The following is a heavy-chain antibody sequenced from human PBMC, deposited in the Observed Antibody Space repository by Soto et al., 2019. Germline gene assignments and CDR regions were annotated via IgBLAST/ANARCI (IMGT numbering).Heavy chain of an antibody. Sequence: GGSLRLSCAASGFTFSIYAMSWVRQAPGKGLEWVSGMSGSGGSTYHADYVKGRFSISRDNSKNTLYLQMNSLRVEDTAVYYGAKEELGWYFNYWGQGTLVTVSS. CDR2: MSGSGGST. V-gene: IGHV3-23*01. CDR3: AKEELGWYFNY. CDR1: GFTFSIYA. J-gene: IGHJ4*02. D-gene: IGHD3-16*01.